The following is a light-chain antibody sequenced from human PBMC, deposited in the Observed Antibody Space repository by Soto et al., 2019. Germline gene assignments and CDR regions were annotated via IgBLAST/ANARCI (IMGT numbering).Light chain of an antibody. CDR3: QQRSNWPPIT. CDR2: DAS. CDR1: QSVSSY. J-gene: IGKJ5*01. Sequence: EIVLTQSPATLSLSPGEKATLSCRASQSVSSYLAWYQQKPGQAPRLLIHDASNRATGIPARFSGSGSGTDFTLTISSLEPEDFAVYYCQQRSNWPPITFGRGTRLEIK. V-gene: IGKV3-11*01.